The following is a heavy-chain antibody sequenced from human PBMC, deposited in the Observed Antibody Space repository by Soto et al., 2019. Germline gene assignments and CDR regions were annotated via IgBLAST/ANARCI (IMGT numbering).Heavy chain of an antibody. CDR3: ARVRYFDWLLWVNWFDP. D-gene: IGHD3-9*01. V-gene: IGHV1-18*01. CDR2: ISPYNGNT. Sequence: ASVKVSCKASGYTFTSYDINWVRQATGQGLEWMGWISPYNGNTSYAQKLQGRVTMTTDTSTSTAYMELRSLRSDDTAVYYCARVRYFDWLLWVNWFDPWGQGTLVTVSS. J-gene: IGHJ5*02. CDR1: GYTFTSYD.